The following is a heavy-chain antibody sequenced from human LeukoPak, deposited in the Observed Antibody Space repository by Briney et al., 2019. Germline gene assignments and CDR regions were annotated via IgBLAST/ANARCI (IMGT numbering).Heavy chain of an antibody. V-gene: IGHV4-39*01. CDR2: IFYSGST. J-gene: IGHJ4*02. Sequence: SETLSLTCTVSGRSISSSSHYWGWIRQPPGKGLEWIGNIFYSGSTYYNPSLKSRVSISVDTSKNQFSLKLNSVTAADTAVYYCASPYSSSFDYWGQGTLVIVSS. CDR1: GRSISSSSHY. D-gene: IGHD6-13*01. CDR3: ASPYSSSFDY.